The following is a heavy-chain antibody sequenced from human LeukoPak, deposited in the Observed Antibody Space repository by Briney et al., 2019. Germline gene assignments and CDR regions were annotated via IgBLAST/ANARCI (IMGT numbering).Heavy chain of an antibody. D-gene: IGHD6-19*01. CDR2: ISYDGSNK. Sequence: TGGSLRLSCAASGFTFSSYGMPWVRQAPGKGLEWVAVISYDGSNKYYADSVKGRFTISRDNSKNTLYLQTNSLRAEDTAVYYCAKGWHSSGWYVREFDYWGQGTLVTVSS. J-gene: IGHJ4*02. CDR1: GFTFSSYG. V-gene: IGHV3-30*18. CDR3: AKGWHSSGWYVREFDY.